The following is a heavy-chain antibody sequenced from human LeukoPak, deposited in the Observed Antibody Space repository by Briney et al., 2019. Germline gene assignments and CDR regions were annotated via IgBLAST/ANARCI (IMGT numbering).Heavy chain of an antibody. CDR1: GGSISTYY. J-gene: IGHJ3*01. D-gene: IGHD6-6*01. V-gene: IGHV4-4*07. CDR3: AREYSSSSGKNAFDA. Sequence: SETLSLTCTVSGGSISTYYWSLIRQPAGKGLEWIGRIYASGNTNYNPSLKGRVTMSLDTSKNQFSLRLTSVTAADTAVYYCAREYSSSSGKNAFDAWGQGTMVTVSS. CDR2: IYASGNT.